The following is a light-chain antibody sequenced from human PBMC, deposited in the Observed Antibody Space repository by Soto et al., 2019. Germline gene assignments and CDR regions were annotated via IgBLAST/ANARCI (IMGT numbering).Light chain of an antibody. Sequence: QSVLTQPASVSGSPGQSITISCTGTTGDVGGYDYVSWYQQYPYKAPKLIIYEVTNRPSGISNRFSGSKSGNTAFLTIYGLQAEYEADYYCSSHTSRNTRVSGTGTKPTVL. CDR3: SSHTSRNTRV. CDR1: TGDVGGYDY. V-gene: IGLV2-14*01. J-gene: IGLJ1*01. CDR2: EVT.